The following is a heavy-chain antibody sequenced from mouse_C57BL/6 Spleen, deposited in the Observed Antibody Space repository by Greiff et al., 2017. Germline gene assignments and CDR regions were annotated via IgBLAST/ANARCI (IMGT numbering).Heavy chain of an antibody. CDR2: ISDGGSYT. D-gene: IGHD2-5*01. V-gene: IGHV5-4*01. CDR3: ARDEDYSNFYSMDY. CDR1: GFTFSSYA. J-gene: IGHJ4*01. Sequence: EVHLVESGGGLVKPGGSLKLSCAASGFTFSSYAMSWVRQTPEKRLEWVATISDGGSYTYYPDNVKGRFTISRDNANNNLYLQMSHLKSEDTAMYYCARDEDYSNFYSMDYWGLGTSVTVSS.